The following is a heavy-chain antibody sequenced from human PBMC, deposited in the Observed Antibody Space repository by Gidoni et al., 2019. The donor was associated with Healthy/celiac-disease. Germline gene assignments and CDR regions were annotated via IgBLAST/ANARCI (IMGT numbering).Heavy chain of an antibody. J-gene: IGHJ6*02. CDR2: ISSSSSYI. Sequence: EVQLVESGGGLVKPGGSLRLSCAASGFTFSSYSMNWVRQAPGKGLEWVSSISSSSSYIYYADSVKGRFTISRDNAKNSLYLQMNSLRAEDTAVYYCARVADDILTGYADYYYYYGMDVWGQGTTVTVSS. CDR3: ARVADDILTGYADYYYYYGMDV. CDR1: GFTFSSYS. V-gene: IGHV3-21*01. D-gene: IGHD3-9*01.